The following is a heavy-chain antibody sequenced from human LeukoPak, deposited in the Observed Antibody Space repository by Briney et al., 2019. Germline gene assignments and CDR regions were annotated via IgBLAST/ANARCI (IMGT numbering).Heavy chain of an antibody. J-gene: IGHJ5*02. CDR1: GFTFSSYA. CDR3: VRGGISSGST. D-gene: IGHD3-22*01. V-gene: IGHV3-30-3*01. Sequence: GRSLRLSCAASGFTFSSYAMHWVRQAPGKGLEWVAVISYDGSNKYYADSVKGRFTISRDNSKNTLYLQMNSLRAEDTAVYYCVRGGISSGSTWGQGTLVTVSS. CDR2: ISYDGSNK.